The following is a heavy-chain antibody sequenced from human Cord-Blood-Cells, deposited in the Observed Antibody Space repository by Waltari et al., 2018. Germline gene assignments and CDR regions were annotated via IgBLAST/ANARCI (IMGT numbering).Heavy chain of an antibody. CDR3: ARDWKRWGVGFDY. V-gene: IGHV1-2*06. D-gene: IGHD3-16*01. J-gene: IGHJ4*02. CDR2: NNPNSGGT. Sequence: QVQLVQSGAEVKKPGASVKVSCKASGYTFTGYYMHWVRQAHGQGLEWMRRNNPNSGGTNYAQKLQGRVNRTRDTSISTAYRELSRLRSDDTAVYYCARDWKRWGVGFDYWGQGTLVTVSS. CDR1: GYTFTGYY.